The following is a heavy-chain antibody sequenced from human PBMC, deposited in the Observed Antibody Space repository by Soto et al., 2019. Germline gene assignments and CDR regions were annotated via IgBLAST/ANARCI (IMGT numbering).Heavy chain of an antibody. CDR1: GGSISSGGYY. J-gene: IGHJ4*02. Sequence: SETLSLTCTVSGGSISSGGYYWSWIRQHPEKGLERIGYIYYSGSTYYNPSLKSRLTISVDTSKNQFPLKLSSVTAADTAVYYCARGVTMVRGVIHTPYFDYWGQGTLVTVSS. CDR2: IYYSGST. V-gene: IGHV4-31*03. D-gene: IGHD3-10*01. CDR3: ARGVTMVRGVIHTPYFDY.